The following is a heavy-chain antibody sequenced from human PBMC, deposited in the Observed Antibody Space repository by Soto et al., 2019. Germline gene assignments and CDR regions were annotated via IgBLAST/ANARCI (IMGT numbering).Heavy chain of an antibody. J-gene: IGHJ4*02. CDR1: GFTFSSYA. CDR3: AREGRGAAPGHFDY. CDR2: LSGSGGST. Sequence: EVQLLDSGGGLVQPGGSLRLSCAASGFTFSSYAMSWVRQTPGKGLEWVSALSGSGGSTYYADSVKGRFTISRDNSKTTLYLQMTTLRAEDTAVYSCAREGRGAAPGHFDYWGQGTLVTVSS. V-gene: IGHV3-23*01. D-gene: IGHD6-13*01.